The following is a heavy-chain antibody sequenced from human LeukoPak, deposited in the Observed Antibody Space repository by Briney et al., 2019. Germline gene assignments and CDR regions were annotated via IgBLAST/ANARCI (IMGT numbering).Heavy chain of an antibody. J-gene: IGHJ4*02. Sequence: SVKVSCKASGGTFSSYTISWVRQAPGQGLEWMGRIIPILGIANYAQKFQGRVTITADKSTSTAYMELSSLRSEDTAVYYCARDGGASGYSYGYTPLDYWGQGTLVTASS. CDR2: IIPILGIA. V-gene: IGHV1-69*04. D-gene: IGHD5-18*01. CDR1: GGTFSSYT. CDR3: ARDGGASGYSYGYTPLDY.